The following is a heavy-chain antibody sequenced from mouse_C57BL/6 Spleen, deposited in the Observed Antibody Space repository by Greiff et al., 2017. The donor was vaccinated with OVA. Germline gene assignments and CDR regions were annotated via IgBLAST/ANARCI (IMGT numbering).Heavy chain of an antibody. CDR2: ISYDGSN. D-gene: IGHD4-1*01. CDR3: AREGNWEGFAY. Sequence: DVHLVESGPGLVKPSQSLSLTCSVTGYSITSGYYWNWIRQFPGNKLEWMGYISYDGSNNYNPSLKNRISITRDTSKNQFFLKLNSVTTEDTATYYCAREGNWEGFAYWGQGTLVTVSA. CDR1: GYSITSGYY. J-gene: IGHJ3*01. V-gene: IGHV3-6*01.